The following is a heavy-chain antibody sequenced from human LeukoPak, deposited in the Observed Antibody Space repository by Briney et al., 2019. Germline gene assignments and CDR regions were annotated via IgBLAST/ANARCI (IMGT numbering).Heavy chain of an antibody. J-gene: IGHJ4*02. Sequence: GGSLRLSCAASGFTFSSYSMNWVRQAPGKGLEWVSVISGSSDITYYADSVKGRFTISRDNSKNTLYLQMNSLRAEDTAVYYCAKGRSGIAAAGLNYWGQGTLVTVSS. V-gene: IGHV3-23*01. CDR1: GFTFSSYS. D-gene: IGHD6-13*01. CDR3: AKGRSGIAAAGLNY. CDR2: ISGSSDIT.